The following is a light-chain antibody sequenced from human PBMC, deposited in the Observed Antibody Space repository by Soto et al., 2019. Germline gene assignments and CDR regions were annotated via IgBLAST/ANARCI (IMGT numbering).Light chain of an antibody. J-gene: IGLJ1*01. CDR3: SSYTSSITYV. Sequence: QSVLTQPPSLSGSPGQSVTISCTGTSSDVGSYNRVSWYQQPPGTAPKLMIYEVSNRPSGVPDRFSGSKSGNTASLTISGLQAEDEADYYRSSYTSSITYVFGTGTKVTVL. V-gene: IGLV2-18*02. CDR2: EVS. CDR1: SSDVGSYNR.